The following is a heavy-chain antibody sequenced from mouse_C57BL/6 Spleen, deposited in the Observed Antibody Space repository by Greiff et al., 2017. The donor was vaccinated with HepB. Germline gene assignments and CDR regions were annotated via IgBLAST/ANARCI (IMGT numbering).Heavy chain of an antibody. CDR3: ARPTGTGGYFDY. D-gene: IGHD4-1*02. Sequence: EVQLVEPGGGLVKPGGSLKLSCAVSGFTFSSYSMSWVRQTPEKRLEWVATISDGGSYTYYPDNVKGRFTISRDNANNNLYLQMSHLKSEDPALYYCARPTGTGGYFDYWGQGTTLTVSS. CDR2: ISDGGSYT. V-gene: IGHV5-4*01. J-gene: IGHJ2*01. CDR1: GFTFSSYS.